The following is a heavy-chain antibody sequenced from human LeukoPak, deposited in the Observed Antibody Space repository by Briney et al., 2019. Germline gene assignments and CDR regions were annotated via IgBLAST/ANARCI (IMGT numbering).Heavy chain of an antibody. V-gene: IGHV3-21*01. CDR3: ARDLSGVTGYTYGRGIDY. J-gene: IGHJ4*02. CDR1: GFTFSSYT. D-gene: IGHD5-18*01. Sequence: GGSLRLSCAASGFTFSSYTMNWVRQAPGKGLEWVSSISSSSTYINYADSVKGRFTISRDNARNSLYLQMNSLRAEDTAVYYCARDLSGVTGYTYGRGIDYWGQGTLVTVSS. CDR2: ISSSSTYI.